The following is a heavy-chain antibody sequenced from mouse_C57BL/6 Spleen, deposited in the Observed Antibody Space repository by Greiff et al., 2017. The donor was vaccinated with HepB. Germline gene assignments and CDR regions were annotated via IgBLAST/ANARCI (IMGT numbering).Heavy chain of an antibody. J-gene: IGHJ3*01. CDR1: GYAFSSSW. V-gene: IGHV1-82*01. Sequence: VNVVESGPELVKPGASVKISCKASGYAFSSSWMNWVKQRPGKGLEWIGRIYPGDGDTNYNGKFKGKATLTADKSSSTAYMQLSSLTSEDSAVYFCARLDYYDRFAYWGQGTLVTVSA. CDR2: IYPGDGDT. CDR3: ARLDYYDRFAY. D-gene: IGHD1-1*02.